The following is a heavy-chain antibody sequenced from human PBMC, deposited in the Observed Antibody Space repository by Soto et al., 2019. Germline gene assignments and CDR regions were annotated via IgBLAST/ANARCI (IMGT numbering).Heavy chain of an antibody. CDR1: GFTFSSYW. CDR2: INSDGSST. J-gene: IGHJ6*04. Sequence: PGGSLRLSCAASGFTFSSYWMHWVRQAPGKGLVWVSRINSDGSSTSYADYVKGRFTISRDNAKNTLYLQMKSLRAEDTAVYYCARDKSDIVVVVAAQNVWGKGTTVTVSS. CDR3: ARDKSDIVVVVAAQNV. D-gene: IGHD2-15*01. V-gene: IGHV3-74*01.